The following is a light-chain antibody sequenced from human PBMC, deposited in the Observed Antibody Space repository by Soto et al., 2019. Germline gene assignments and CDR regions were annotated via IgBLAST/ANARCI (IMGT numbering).Light chain of an antibody. V-gene: IGLV2-14*01. J-gene: IGLJ2*01. CDR1: SSDVGGYNY. Sequence: QSALTQPASVSGSPGQSITISCTGTSSDVGGYNYVSWYQQHPGKAPKLMIYEVSDRPSGVSNRSSGSKSGNTASLTISGLQAEDEADYYCGSYTRGNTRVFGGGTKLTVL. CDR3: GSYTRGNTRV. CDR2: EVS.